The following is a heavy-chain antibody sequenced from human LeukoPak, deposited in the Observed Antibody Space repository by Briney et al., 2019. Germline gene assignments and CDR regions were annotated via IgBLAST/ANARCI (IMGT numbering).Heavy chain of an antibody. CDR1: GGSISSSSYY. CDR2: IYYSGST. Sequence: PSETLSLTCTVSGGSISSSSYYWGWIRQPPGKGLEWIGSIYYSGSTYYNPPLKSRVTISVDTTKNQFSLKLSSVTAADTAVYYCARGPGGGSYSDAFDIWGQGTMVTVSS. CDR3: ARGPGGGSYSDAFDI. D-gene: IGHD1-26*01. V-gene: IGHV4-39*01. J-gene: IGHJ3*02.